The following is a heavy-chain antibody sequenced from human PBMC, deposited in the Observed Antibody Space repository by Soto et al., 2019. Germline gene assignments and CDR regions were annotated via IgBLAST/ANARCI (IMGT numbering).Heavy chain of an antibody. J-gene: IGHJ6*02. Sequence: ASVKVSCKASGYTFTSYDINWVRQATGQGLEWMGWMNPNSGNTGYAQKFQGRVTMTRNTSISTAYMELSSLRSEDTAVYYCARVGIPTFGDYYYGMDVWGQGTTVTVSS. V-gene: IGHV1-8*01. CDR3: ARVGIPTFGDYYYGMDV. D-gene: IGHD3-3*01. CDR2: MNPNSGNT. CDR1: GYTFTSYD.